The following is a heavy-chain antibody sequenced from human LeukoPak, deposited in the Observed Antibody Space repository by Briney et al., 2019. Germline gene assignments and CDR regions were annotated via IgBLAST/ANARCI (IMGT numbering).Heavy chain of an antibody. J-gene: IGHJ4*02. D-gene: IGHD3-16*01. Sequence: GGSLRLSCAASGFTFSTYWMSWVRQAPGKGLEWVANIKQDGSDKYYVDSVKGRFTISRDNSKNTLYLQMNSLRAEATAVYYCARNRESYWVPELDYWGQGTLVTVSS. CDR3: ARNRESYWVPELDY. CDR2: IKQDGSDK. V-gene: IGHV3-7*03. CDR1: GFTFSTYW.